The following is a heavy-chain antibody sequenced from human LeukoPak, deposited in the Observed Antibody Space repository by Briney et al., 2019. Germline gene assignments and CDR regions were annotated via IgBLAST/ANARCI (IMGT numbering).Heavy chain of an antibody. Sequence: ASVKVSCKASGYTFTSYYMHWVRQAPGQGLEWMGIINPSGGSTSYAQKFQGRVTMTRDMSTSTVYMELSSLRSEDTAVYYCARAPGYCSSTSCFRLLFDPWGQGTLVTVSS. J-gene: IGHJ5*02. CDR2: INPSGGST. V-gene: IGHV1-46*01. CDR1: GYTFTSYY. D-gene: IGHD2-2*01. CDR3: ARAPGYCSSTSCFRLLFDP.